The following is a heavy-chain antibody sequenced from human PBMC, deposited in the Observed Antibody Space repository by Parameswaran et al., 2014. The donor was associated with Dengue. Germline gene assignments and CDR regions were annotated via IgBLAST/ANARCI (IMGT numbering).Heavy chain of an antibody. J-gene: IGHJ4*02. D-gene: IGHD5-12*01. V-gene: IGHV3-48*03. CDR2: ISSSGSTI. CDR3: ARDTPSGWLPWYFDY. Sequence: VRQAPGKGLEWVSYISSSGSTIYYADSVKGRFTISRDNAKNSLYLQMNSLRAEDTAVYYCARDTPSGWLPWYFDYWGQGTLVTVSS.